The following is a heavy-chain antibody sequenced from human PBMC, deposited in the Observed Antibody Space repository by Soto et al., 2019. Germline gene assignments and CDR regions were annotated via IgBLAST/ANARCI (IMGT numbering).Heavy chain of an antibody. CDR2: IIPIFGTA. D-gene: IGHD5-12*01. Sequence: SVKVSCKASGYTFTSYGISWVRQAPGQGLEWMGGIIPIFGTANYAQKFQGRVTITADESTSTAYMELSSLRSEDTAVYYCARDRNIVATIYNSYGMDVWGQGTTVTVSS. V-gene: IGHV1-69*13. J-gene: IGHJ6*02. CDR3: ARDRNIVATIYNSYGMDV. CDR1: GYTFTSYG.